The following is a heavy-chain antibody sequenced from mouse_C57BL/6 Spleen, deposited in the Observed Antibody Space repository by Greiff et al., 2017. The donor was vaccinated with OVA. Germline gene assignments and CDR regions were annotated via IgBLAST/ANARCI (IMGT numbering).Heavy chain of an antibody. CDR3: ARDRGGTGNFDY. J-gene: IGHJ2*01. Sequence: DVMLVESGGGLVKPGGSLKLSCAASGFTFSSYAMSWVRQTPEKRLEWVATISDGGSYTYYPDNVKGRFTISRDNAKNNLYLQMSHLKSEDTAMYYCARDRGGTGNFDYWGQGTTLTVSS. CDR2: ISDGGSYT. V-gene: IGHV5-4*01. CDR1: GFTFSSYA. D-gene: IGHD3-1*01.